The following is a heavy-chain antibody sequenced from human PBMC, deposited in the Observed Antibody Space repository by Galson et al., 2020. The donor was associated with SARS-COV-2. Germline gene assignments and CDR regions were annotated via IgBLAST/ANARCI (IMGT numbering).Heavy chain of an antibody. Sequence: SETLSLTCTVSGGSINNNSYFWGWIRQPPGKGLEWIGSVYYNGDTYYNPSLKSRLIISIDTSKNQFSLRLNSVTAADTAVFYCARVLGGAAAGPLDFWGQGTLVTVSS. J-gene: IGHJ4*02. D-gene: IGHD6-13*01. CDR2: VYYNGDT. V-gene: IGHV4-39*07. CDR1: GGSINNNSYF. CDR3: ARVLGGAAAGPLDF.